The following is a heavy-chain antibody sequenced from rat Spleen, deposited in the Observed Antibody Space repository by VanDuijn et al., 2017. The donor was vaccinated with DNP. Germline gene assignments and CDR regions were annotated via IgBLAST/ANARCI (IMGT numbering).Heavy chain of an antibody. Sequence: QVQLKESGPGLVQPSQTLSLTCTVSGFSLTSYHVHWVRQPPGKGLEWMGRIQSGGSTDYNSALKSRLSISRDTSKSQVFLKMSSVQTEDTAMYFCARWDYDGWFVYWGQGTLVTVSS. D-gene: IGHD1-12*02. CDR3: ARWDYDGWFVY. CDR2: IQSGGST. CDR1: GFSLTSYH. J-gene: IGHJ3*01. V-gene: IGHV2-27*01.